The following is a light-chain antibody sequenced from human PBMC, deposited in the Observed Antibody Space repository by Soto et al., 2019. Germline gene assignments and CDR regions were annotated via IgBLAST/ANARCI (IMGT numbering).Light chain of an antibody. CDR1: QSVTTN. V-gene: IGKV3D-15*01. CDR2: DAS. Sequence: EVVMTQFPATLSVSPGERVTLSCRASQSVTTNLAWYQQKPGQAPRLLIFDASARAVDIPGRFSGSKSGTEFTLTISSLQPEDFAVYYCHYYDKWPPGTFGQGAKVDIK. J-gene: IGKJ1*01. CDR3: HYYDKWPPGT.